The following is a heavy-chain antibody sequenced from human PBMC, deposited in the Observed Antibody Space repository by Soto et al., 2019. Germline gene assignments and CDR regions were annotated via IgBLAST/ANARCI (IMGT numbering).Heavy chain of an antibody. J-gene: IGHJ1*01. CDR3: KLNNCAGGGCYDRDY. Sequence: TLSATCDVSDESVTSPGNYWNWIRQRPDTGLEWIGYISSGGSPFYNPSLESRVSISLDTSKNVISLTLRSVTAADTAVYYCKLNNCAGGGCYDRDYWGRGTRVTVSA. CDR1: DESVTSPGNY. V-gene: IGHV4-31*11. CDR2: ISSGGSP. D-gene: IGHD2-8*02.